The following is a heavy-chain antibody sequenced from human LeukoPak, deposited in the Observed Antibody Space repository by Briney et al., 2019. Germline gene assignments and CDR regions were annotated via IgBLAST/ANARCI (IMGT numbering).Heavy chain of an antibody. CDR3: ARRGGSGRSFDY. J-gene: IGHJ4*02. Sequence: PSETLSLTYTVSGGSISSSSYYWGWIPQPPGKGLEWIGSIYASGSPHYTPSLKSRVTISVDTSKNQFSLNLSSVPASDTAVYYCARRGGSGRSFDYWGQGILVTVSS. CDR2: IYASGSP. CDR1: GGSISSSSYY. D-gene: IGHD3-10*01. V-gene: IGHV4-39*01.